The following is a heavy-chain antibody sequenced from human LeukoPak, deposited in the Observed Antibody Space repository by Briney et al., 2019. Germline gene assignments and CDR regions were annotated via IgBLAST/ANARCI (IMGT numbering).Heavy chain of an antibody. CDR2: IYASGST. V-gene: IGHV4-4*07. Sequence: LEPLSLTCTVSGGSISSYYWSWIRQPAGKGLEWIGRIYASGSTNYNPSHKGRVTMSVDTTKNQFSLKRSSVTAADTAVYYCAREEGYYVAGNYYWGQGTLVTVSS. CDR1: GGSISSYY. D-gene: IGHD3-10*01. J-gene: IGHJ4*02. CDR3: AREEGYYVAGNYY.